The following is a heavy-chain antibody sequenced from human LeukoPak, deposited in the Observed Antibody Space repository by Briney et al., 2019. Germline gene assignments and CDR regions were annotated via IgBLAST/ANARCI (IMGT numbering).Heavy chain of an antibody. CDR3: AKVPYSKSMSYYYYYMDV. J-gene: IGHJ6*03. Sequence: GGSLRLSCAASGFTFSSYSMNWVRQAPGKGLEWVSSISSSSSYIYYADSVKGRFTISRDNAKNSLYLQMNSLRAEDTAVCYCAKVPYSKSMSYYYYYMDVWGKGTTVTVSS. CDR2: ISSSSSYI. D-gene: IGHD4-11*01. V-gene: IGHV3-21*01. CDR1: GFTFSSYS.